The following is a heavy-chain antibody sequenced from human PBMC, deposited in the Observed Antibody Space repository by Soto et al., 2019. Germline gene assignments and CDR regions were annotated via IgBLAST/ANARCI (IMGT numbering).Heavy chain of an antibody. CDR2: IIPIFGVS. CDR3: ARRAPDSSAFHFRNYLDY. V-gene: IGHV1-69*13. J-gene: IGHJ4*02. Sequence: ASVKVSCKASGGTFRYFAFSWVRQAPGQGLEWMGEIIPIFGVSNYAQTFEGRVTITADESTITVYMELTSLRFDDTAVYYCARRAPDSSAFHFRNYLDYWGQGTLVTVSS. CDR1: GGTFRYFA. D-gene: IGHD6-19*01.